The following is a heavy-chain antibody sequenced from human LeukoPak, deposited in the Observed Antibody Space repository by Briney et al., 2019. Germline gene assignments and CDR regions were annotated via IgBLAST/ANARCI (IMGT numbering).Heavy chain of an antibody. V-gene: IGHV3-23*01. CDR2: ISGSGGST. D-gene: IGHD3-10*01. Sequence: GGSLRLSCAASGFTFRSYAMNWVRQAPGKGLEWVSAISGSGGSTYYADSVKGRFTISRDNSKNTLYLQMNSLRAEDTAVYYCAKEVSTVGFGELGGYWGQGTLVTVSS. CDR3: AKEVSTVGFGELGGY. CDR1: GFTFRSYA. J-gene: IGHJ4*02.